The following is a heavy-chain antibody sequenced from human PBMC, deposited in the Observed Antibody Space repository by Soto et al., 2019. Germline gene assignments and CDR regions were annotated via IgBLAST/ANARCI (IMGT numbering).Heavy chain of an antibody. V-gene: IGHV3-48*02. J-gene: IGHJ6*04. CDR2: ISSSSSTI. CDR1: GFTFSSYS. Sequence: GGSLRLSCAASGFTFSSYSMNWVRQAPGKGLEWVSYISSSSSTIYYADSVKGRFTISRDNAKNSLYLQMNSLRDEDTAVYYCAREPRMVRGVIISAACCYCYGLDGWDRETRLAASS. D-gene: IGHD3-10*01. CDR3: AREPRMVRGVIISAACCYCYGLDG.